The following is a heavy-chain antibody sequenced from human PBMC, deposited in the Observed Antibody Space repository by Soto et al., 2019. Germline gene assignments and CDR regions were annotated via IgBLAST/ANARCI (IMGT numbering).Heavy chain of an antibody. CDR2: IYNSGTT. D-gene: IGHD5-18*01. Sequence: QVQLQESGPGLVKPSQTLSLTCTVSGGSISRGGYYWTRIRQHPGMGLEWIGYIYNSGTTYYNPSLKSRVTISVDTSKNQLSLKLSSVTAADTAVYYCARRYGYGYIGPWGQGTLVTVSS. J-gene: IGHJ5*02. CDR3: ARRYGYGYIGP. V-gene: IGHV4-31*03. CDR1: GGSISRGGYY.